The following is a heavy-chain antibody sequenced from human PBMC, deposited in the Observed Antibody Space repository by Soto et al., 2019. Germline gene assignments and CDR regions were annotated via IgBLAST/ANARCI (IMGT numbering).Heavy chain of an antibody. CDR2: IIPIFGTA. CDR1: GGTFSSYA. Sequence: SVKVSCKASGGTFSSYAISWVRQAPGQGLEWMGGIIPIFGTANYAQKFQGRVTITADESTSTAYMELSSLRSEDTAVYYCATETKDYDSSGYYRRSGMDVWGQGTTVTVSS. J-gene: IGHJ6*02. D-gene: IGHD3-22*01. V-gene: IGHV1-69*13. CDR3: ATETKDYDSSGYYRRSGMDV.